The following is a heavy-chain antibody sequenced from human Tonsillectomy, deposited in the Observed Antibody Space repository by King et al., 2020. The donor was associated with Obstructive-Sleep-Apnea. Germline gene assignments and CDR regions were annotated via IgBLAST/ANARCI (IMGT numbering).Heavy chain of an antibody. CDR2: INQDGSEK. CDR3: ARAPRDTAMRY. D-gene: IGHD5-18*01. V-gene: IGHV3-7*01. Sequence: VQLVESGGDLVQPGGSLRLSCAASGFTFSSYWMSWVRQAPGKGLEWVANINQDGSEKNYVDSVKGRLTISRNNAKNSLYLQMNSLRAEDTVVYYCARAPRDTAMRYWGQGTLVTVSS. J-gene: IGHJ4*02. CDR1: GFTFSSYW.